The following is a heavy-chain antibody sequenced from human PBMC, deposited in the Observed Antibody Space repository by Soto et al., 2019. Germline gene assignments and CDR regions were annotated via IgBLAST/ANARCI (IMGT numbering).Heavy chain of an antibody. J-gene: IGHJ6*02. D-gene: IGHD3-9*01. V-gene: IGHV4-30-4*01. CDR1: GGAVGSGDCY. CDR3: ARVHYVYDILTGYGSYYRMDV. Sequence: LSRTCTGSGGAVGSGDCYWSWVGQRPGKGMEWIEYIYYSGSTYYNPSLKSRVTISVDTSKNQFSLKLSSVTAADTAVYYCARVHYVYDILTGYGSYYRMDVWGQGTTVT. CDR2: IYYSGST.